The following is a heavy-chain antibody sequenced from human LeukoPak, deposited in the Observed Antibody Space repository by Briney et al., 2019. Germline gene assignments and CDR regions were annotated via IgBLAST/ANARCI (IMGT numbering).Heavy chain of an antibody. V-gene: IGHV3-53*01. CDR2: IYNDGGT. CDR1: GFTVSTNY. Sequence: GGSPRLSCAASGFTVSTNYMSWVRQAPGKGPEWVSVIYNDGGTDYADSVKGRFIISRDNSKNTVYLQMNSLRVDDTAVYYCARDGAPGWPHTYWRQGTLVTVSS. CDR3: ARDGAPGWPHTY. D-gene: IGHD2-15*01. J-gene: IGHJ4*02.